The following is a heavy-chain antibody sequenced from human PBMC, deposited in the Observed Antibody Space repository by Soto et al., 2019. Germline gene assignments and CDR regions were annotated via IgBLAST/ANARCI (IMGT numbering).Heavy chain of an antibody. D-gene: IGHD2-15*01. Sequence: SETLSLTCAVYGGSFSGYYWSWIRQPPGKGLEWIGEINHSGSTNYNPSLKSRVTFTRDTSANTAYMELSSLRSEDTAVYYCARDRPMVVTDWGQGTLVTVSS. CDR3: ARDRPMVVTD. CDR2: INHSGST. J-gene: IGHJ1*01. V-gene: IGHV4-34*01. CDR1: GGSFSGYY.